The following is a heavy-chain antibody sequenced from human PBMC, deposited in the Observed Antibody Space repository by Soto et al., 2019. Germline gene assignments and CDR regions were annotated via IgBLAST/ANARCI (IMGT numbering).Heavy chain of an antibody. V-gene: IGHV3-48*03. CDR2: ISSSGSTI. Sequence: GGSLRLSCAASGFTFSSYEMNWVRQAPGKGLEWVSYISSSGSTIYYADSVKGRFTISRDNAKNSLYLQMNSLRAEDTAVYYCANYYYYYGMDVWGQGTTVTVSS. CDR1: GFTFSSYE. CDR3: ANYYYYYGMDV. J-gene: IGHJ6*02.